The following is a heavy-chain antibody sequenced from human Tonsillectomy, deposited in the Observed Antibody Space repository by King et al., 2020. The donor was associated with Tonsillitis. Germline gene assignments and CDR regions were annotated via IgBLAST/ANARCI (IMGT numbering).Heavy chain of an antibody. J-gene: IGHJ5*02. D-gene: IGHD2-15*01. V-gene: IGHV5-51*01. CDR3: ARPQYCSGGSCYAENWFDP. Sequence: VQLVQSGAEVKKPGESLKISCKGSGYSFSSYWIGWVRQMPGKGLEWMGIIYPGDSDTRYSPSFQGQGTISADKSTSTAYLQWRSLKASDTAMYYCARPQYCSGGSCYAENWFDPWGQGTLVTVSS. CDR2: IYPGDSDT. CDR1: GYSFSSYW.